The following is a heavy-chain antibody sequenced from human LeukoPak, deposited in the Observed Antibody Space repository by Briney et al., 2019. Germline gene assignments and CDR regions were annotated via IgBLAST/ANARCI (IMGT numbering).Heavy chain of an antibody. J-gene: IGHJ4*02. CDR1: GGTLSSYA. Sequence: ASVKVSCKASGGTLSSYAIGWVRQAPGQGLEWMGGIIPIFGTANYAQKFQGRVTITADESTSTAYMELSSLRSEDTAVYYSARGSSSWIDYFDYWGQGTLVTVSS. CDR2: IIPIFGTA. D-gene: IGHD6-13*01. CDR3: ARGSSSWIDYFDY. V-gene: IGHV1-69*13.